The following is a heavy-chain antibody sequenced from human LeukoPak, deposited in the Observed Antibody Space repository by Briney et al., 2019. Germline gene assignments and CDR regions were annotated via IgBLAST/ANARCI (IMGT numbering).Heavy chain of an antibody. CDR1: GGTFSSYA. J-gene: IGHJ4*02. CDR3: ARQTLEYYSDSSGYRFDY. Sequence: SVKVSCKASGGTFSSYAISWVRQAPGQGLEWMGGIIPIFGTANYAQKFQGRVTITTDESTSTAYMELSSLRSEDTAVYYCARQTLEYYSDSSGYRFDYWGQGTLVTVSS. V-gene: IGHV1-69*05. CDR2: IIPIFGTA. D-gene: IGHD3-22*01.